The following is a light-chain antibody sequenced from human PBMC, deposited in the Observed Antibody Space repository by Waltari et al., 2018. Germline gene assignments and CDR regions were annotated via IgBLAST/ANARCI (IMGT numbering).Light chain of an antibody. CDR1: SSNIGSAT. V-gene: IGLV1-44*01. CDR3: ATWDDTLHGCWV. J-gene: IGLJ3*02. Sequence: QSVLTQPPSASGPPGQRVTISCSGSSSNIGSATVNWFQHLPGTAPKLLIYTDKQRPSGVPDRFSGSKSGTSASRAISGLQSEDEADYYCATWDDTLHGCWVFGGGTKLTVL. CDR2: TDK.